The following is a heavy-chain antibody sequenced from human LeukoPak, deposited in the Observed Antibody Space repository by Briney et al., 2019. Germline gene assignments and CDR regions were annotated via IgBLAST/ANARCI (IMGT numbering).Heavy chain of an antibody. J-gene: IGHJ3*02. Sequence: GASVKVSCKASGGTFSSYAISWVRQAPGQGLEWMGGIIPIFGTANYAQKFQGRVTITADKSTSTAYMELSSLRSEDTAVYYCASAADDSSGYYPTFNAFDIWGQGTMVTVSS. CDR3: ASAADDSSGYYPTFNAFDI. D-gene: IGHD3-22*01. CDR1: GGTFSSYA. V-gene: IGHV1-69*06. CDR2: IIPIFGTA.